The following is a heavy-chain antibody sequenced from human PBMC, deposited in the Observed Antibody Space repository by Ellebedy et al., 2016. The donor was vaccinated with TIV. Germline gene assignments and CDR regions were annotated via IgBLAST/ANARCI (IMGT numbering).Heavy chain of an antibody. CDR3: ARGGSAWHGFDY. CDR2: ITGRGGST. J-gene: IGHJ4*02. D-gene: IGHD6-19*01. Sequence: GESLKISCAASGFTFSNYAMSWVRQAPGKGLEWVSAITGRGGSTYYADSVKGRFTISRDNSKNTMHLQMNSLRDEDTAVYYCARGGSAWHGFDYWGQGTLVTVSS. CDR1: GFTFSNYA. V-gene: IGHV3-23*01.